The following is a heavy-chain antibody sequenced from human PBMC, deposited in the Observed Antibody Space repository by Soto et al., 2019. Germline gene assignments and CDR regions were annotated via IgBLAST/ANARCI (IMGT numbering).Heavy chain of an antibody. V-gene: IGHV3-23*01. Sequence: QPGGSLRLSCAASGFTFSSYWMSGVRQAPGKGLEWVATINGSGGNTYYVDSVKGRFTISRDNSKNSLYLQMNSLRAEDTAVYYCASLGSGNYFDYWGQGTLVTVSS. CDR1: GFTFSSYW. CDR3: ASLGSGNYFDY. D-gene: IGHD1-26*01. J-gene: IGHJ4*02. CDR2: INGSGGNT.